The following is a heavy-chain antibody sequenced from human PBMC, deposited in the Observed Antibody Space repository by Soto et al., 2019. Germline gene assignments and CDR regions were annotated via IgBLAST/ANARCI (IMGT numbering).Heavy chain of an antibody. J-gene: IGHJ4*02. CDR3: TRVLADVVPAAGDY. D-gene: IGHD2-2*01. Sequence: AGGSLRLSCTASGFTFGDYAMSWFRQAPGKGLEWVGFIRSKGYGGTTGYAASVKGRFTISRDDSKSIAYLQMNSLKTEDTAVYYCTRVLADVVPAAGDYWGQGTLVTVSS. CDR1: GFTFGDYA. CDR2: IRSKGYGGTT. V-gene: IGHV3-49*03.